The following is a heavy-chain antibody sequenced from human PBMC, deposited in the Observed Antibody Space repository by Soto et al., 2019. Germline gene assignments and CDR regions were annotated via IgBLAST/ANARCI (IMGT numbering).Heavy chain of an antibody. Sequence: GGSLRLSCAASGFTFSSYAMSWVRQAPGKGLEWVSAISGSGGSTYYADSVKGRFTISGDNSKNTLYLQMNSLRAEDTAVYYCAKGLRSLRWPKNEGAVDYWGQGTLVTVSS. CDR2: ISGSGGST. J-gene: IGHJ4*02. D-gene: IGHD2-21*01. CDR3: AKGLRSLRWPKNEGAVDY. CDR1: GFTFSSYA. V-gene: IGHV3-23*01.